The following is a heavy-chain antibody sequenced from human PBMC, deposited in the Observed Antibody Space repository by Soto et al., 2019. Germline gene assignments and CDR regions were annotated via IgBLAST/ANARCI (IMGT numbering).Heavy chain of an antibody. CDR3: AKGVGASPSYFDY. Sequence: EVQLLESGGGLVQPGGSLRLSCAASGFTFSSCAMSWVRQAPGKGLEWVSVISDSDISTYYADSVKGRFTISRDNSKNTLYLQMNSLRADDTAIYYCAKGVGASPSYFDYWGQGTLVNVSS. CDR2: ISDSDIST. D-gene: IGHD2-21*01. V-gene: IGHV3-23*01. CDR1: GFTFSSCA. J-gene: IGHJ4*02.